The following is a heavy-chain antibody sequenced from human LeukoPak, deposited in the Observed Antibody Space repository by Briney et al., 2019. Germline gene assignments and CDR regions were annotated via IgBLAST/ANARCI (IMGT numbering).Heavy chain of an antibody. CDR3: GRHGVMGYGMDV. Sequence: GESLKISCEASGYNFTSYWIGWVRQMPGKGLEWMGIIYPRDSDIRYSPSFQGQVTISADKSISTAYLQWSSLKASDTAIYYCGRHGVMGYGMDVWGQGTTVTVSS. CDR1: GYNFTSYW. J-gene: IGHJ6*02. V-gene: IGHV5-51*01. D-gene: IGHD2-8*01. CDR2: IYPRDSDI.